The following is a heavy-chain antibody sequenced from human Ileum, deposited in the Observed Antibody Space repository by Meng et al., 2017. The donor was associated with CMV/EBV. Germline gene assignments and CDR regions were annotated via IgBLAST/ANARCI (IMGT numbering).Heavy chain of an antibody. Sequence: VDWGESGGGLVPPGGSLRLSCAASGFTFSSYWMHWVRQAPGKGLVWVSRIDTDGSETKYADSVNGRFTISRDNAKNTLYLQMNSLSAEDTAVYFCVRGTSDWPGVDYWGQGTLVTVSS. J-gene: IGHJ4*02. CDR3: VRGTSDWPGVDY. V-gene: IGHV3-74*01. CDR1: GFTFSSYW. D-gene: IGHD2-21*02. CDR2: IDTDGSET.